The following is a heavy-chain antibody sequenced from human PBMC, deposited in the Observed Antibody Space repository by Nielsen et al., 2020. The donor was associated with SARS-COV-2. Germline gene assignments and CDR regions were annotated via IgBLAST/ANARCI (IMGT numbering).Heavy chain of an antibody. CDR1: GFTFNDYY. D-gene: IGHD6-19*01. V-gene: IGHV3-11*06. CDR2: ISSSSSYT. CDR3: ARRAVAGIEVDY. J-gene: IGHJ4*02. Sequence: GESLKISCAASGFTFNDYYMSWIRQAPGKGLEWVSYISSSSSYTNYADSVKGRFTISRDNAENSLYLQMNSLRADDTAVYYCARRAVAGIEVDYWGQGTLVTVSS.